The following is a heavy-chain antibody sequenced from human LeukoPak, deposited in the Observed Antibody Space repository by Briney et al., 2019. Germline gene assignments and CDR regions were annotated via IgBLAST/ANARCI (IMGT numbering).Heavy chain of an antibody. CDR3: ARREYSSSSFSDY. Sequence: SETLSLTCTVSGGSISSSSYYWGWIRQPPGKGLEWIGSIYYSGSTYYNPSLKSRVTISVDTSKNQFSLKLSSVTAADTAVYYCARREYSSSSFSDYWGQGTLVTVSS. V-gene: IGHV4-39*01. CDR1: GGSISSSSYY. CDR2: IYYSGST. J-gene: IGHJ4*02. D-gene: IGHD6-6*01.